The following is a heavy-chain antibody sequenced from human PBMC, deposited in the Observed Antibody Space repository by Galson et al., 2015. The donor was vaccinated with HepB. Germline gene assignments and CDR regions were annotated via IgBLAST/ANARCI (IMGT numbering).Heavy chain of an antibody. CDR3: ARGWVDY. CDR1: GYPFTKFA. D-gene: IGHD1-26*01. Sequence: SVKVSCKASGYPFTKFAMHWVRQAPGQRLEWMVWINAGSGNTKYSQKIQGRVTITRDTSASTAYMELSSLRSEDTAVYYCARGWVDYWGQGTLVTVSS. J-gene: IGHJ4*02. V-gene: IGHV1-3*01. CDR2: INAGSGNT.